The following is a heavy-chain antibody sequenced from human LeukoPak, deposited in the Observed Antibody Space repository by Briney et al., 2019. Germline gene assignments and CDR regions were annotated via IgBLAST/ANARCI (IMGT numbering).Heavy chain of an antibody. CDR3: ARVLARYGNLDY. V-gene: IGHV1-2*02. D-gene: IGHD1-14*01. Sequence: GASVKVSGKASGYTFTDYYIHWVRQAPGQGLEWMGWINPNSGGTNYTQKFQGRVTMTRDTSISTAYLELNRLTSDDTAVYYCARVLARYGNLDYWGQGILVTVSS. CDR1: GYTFTDYY. CDR2: INPNSGGT. J-gene: IGHJ4*02.